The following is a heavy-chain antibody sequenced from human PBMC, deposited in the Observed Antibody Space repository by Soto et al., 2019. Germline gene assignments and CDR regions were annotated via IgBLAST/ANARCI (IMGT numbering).Heavy chain of an antibody. J-gene: IGHJ4*02. D-gene: IGHD7-27*01. V-gene: IGHV4-30-2*01. CDR1: GGSIISGGYS. CDR3: ARSSTNWGLWN. Sequence: QLQLQESGSGLVKPSQTLSLTCAVSGGSIISGGYSWSWIRQPPGKGLEWIGYIYHSGSTYYNPSLKSRVTISVYRSKNQFSLKLSSVTAAVTAVYYCARSSTNWGLWNWGQGTLVTVSS. CDR2: IYHSGST.